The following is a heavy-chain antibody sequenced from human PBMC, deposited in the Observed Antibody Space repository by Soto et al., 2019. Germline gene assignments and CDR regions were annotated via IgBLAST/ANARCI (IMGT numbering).Heavy chain of an antibody. J-gene: IGHJ4*02. V-gene: IGHV1-46*01. CDR1: GYPFTDYF. CDR3: ARELYSCGGDCPYYMDY. D-gene: IGHD2-21*02. Sequence: SVKVSCKTSGYPFTDYFIHWVRQAPGQGLEWMGIISLYHHSTSYAQKFQGRLTVTADTSTTTVYMDLSSLTSEDSAVYWCARELYSCGGDCPYYMDYWGQGTLVTVSS. CDR2: ISLYHHST.